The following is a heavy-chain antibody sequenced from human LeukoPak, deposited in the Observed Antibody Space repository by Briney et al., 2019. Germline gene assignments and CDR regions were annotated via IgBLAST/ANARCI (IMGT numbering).Heavy chain of an antibody. CDR2: IYTSGST. D-gene: IGHD6-13*01. CDR1: GGSINSYY. J-gene: IGHJ6*03. Sequence: SETLSLTCTVSGGSINSYYWSWIRQPAGKGLEWIGRIYTSGSTNYNPSLKSRVTMSVDTSKNQFSLKLSSVTAADTAVYYCARVAAAASGYYYYYYMDVWGKGTTVTVSS. CDR3: ARVAAAASGYYYYYYMDV. V-gene: IGHV4-4*07.